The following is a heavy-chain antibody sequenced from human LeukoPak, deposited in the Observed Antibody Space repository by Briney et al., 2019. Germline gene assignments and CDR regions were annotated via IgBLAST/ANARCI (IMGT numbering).Heavy chain of an antibody. CDR1: GFTFSDYY. V-gene: IGHV3-11*01. CDR3: ARLGGSSWYPRYYYYYMDV. Sequence: GGSLRLSCAASGFTFSDYYMSWIRQAPGKGLEWVSYISSSGSTIYYADSVKSRFTISRDNAKNSLYLQMNSLRAEDTAVYYCARLGGSSWYPRYYYYYMDVWGKGTTVTVSS. D-gene: IGHD6-13*01. J-gene: IGHJ6*03. CDR2: ISSSGSTI.